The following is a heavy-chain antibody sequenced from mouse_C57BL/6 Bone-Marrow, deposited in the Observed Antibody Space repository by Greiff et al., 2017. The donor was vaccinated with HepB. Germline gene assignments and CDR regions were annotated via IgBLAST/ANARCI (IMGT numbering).Heavy chain of an antibody. CDR3: ARHKLGFDD. V-gene: IGHV5-6*02. D-gene: IGHD4-1*01. CDR2: ISSGGSYT. CDR1: GFTFSSYG. Sequence: EVKAEESGGDLVKPGGSLKLSCVASGFTFSSYGMYWVRQTPDKRLEWVATISSGGSYTYYPDSVKGRFTISRDNAKNTLYLQMSSLKSEDTAMYYCARHKLGFDDWGQGTTLTVSS. J-gene: IGHJ2*01.